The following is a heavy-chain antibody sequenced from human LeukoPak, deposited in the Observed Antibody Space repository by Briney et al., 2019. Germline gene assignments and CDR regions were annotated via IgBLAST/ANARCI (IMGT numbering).Heavy chain of an antibody. D-gene: IGHD4-17*01. J-gene: IGHJ4*02. CDR2: IYYSGST. V-gene: IGHV4-59*01. CDR1: AVSISSYY. CDR3: ARTHDYGDYPTTYFDY. Sequence: TSETLSLTCTVSAVSISSYYWSWIRQPPGKGLEWIGYIYYSGSTNYNPSLKSRVTMSVDTSKNQFSLKLSSVTAADTAVYYCARTHDYGDYPTTYFDYWGQGTLVTVSS.